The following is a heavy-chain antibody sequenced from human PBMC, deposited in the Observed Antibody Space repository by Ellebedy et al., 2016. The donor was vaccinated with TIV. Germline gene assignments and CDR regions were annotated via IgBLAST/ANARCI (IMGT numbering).Heavy chain of an antibody. CDR1: GYSFTAYF. CDR3: ARAYYYDSIAFYFDS. V-gene: IGHV1-2*06. Sequence: ASVKVSCKTSGYSFTAYFLHWVRQAPGQGLEWMGRINPNSGDTTYAQKFLGRVTLTRDTSICTAYMELSRLRSDDTALYYCARAYYYDSIAFYFDSWGQGTLVTVSS. D-gene: IGHD3-22*01. CDR2: INPNSGDT. J-gene: IGHJ4*02.